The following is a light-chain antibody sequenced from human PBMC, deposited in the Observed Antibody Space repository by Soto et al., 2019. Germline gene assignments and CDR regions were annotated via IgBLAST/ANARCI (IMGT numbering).Light chain of an antibody. V-gene: IGKV1-9*01. CDR2: AAD. CDR3: QQSYRDPIT. Sequence: DIQWTQSPSFLSAAVGDRVTITCRASQGVNTFVAWYQQKPGKAPNLLVSAADTLQSGVPSRFSGSGSGTEFTLSISSVQPEDFATYFCQQSYRDPITFGQGTRLEIK. J-gene: IGKJ5*01. CDR1: QGVNTF.